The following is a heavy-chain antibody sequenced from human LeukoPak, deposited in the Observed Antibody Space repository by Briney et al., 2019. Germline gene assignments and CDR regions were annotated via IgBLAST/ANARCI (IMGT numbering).Heavy chain of an antibody. V-gene: IGHV3-33*01. CDR1: GFTFSSYG. D-gene: IGHD1-26*01. CDR2: IWYDGSNK. Sequence: PGRSLRLSCAASGFTFSSYGMHWVRQAPGKGLEWVAVIWYDGSNKYYTDSVKGRFTISRDNSKNTLYLQMNSLRAEDTAVYYCARDKGAGFSSPSVVRAIDYWGQGTLVTVSS. J-gene: IGHJ4*02. CDR3: ARDKGAGFSSPSVVRAIDY.